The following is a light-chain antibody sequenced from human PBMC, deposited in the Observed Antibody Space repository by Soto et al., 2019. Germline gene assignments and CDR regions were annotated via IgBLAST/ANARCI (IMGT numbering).Light chain of an antibody. CDR1: QRIDNF. V-gene: IGKV1-39*01. Sequence: DIQMTQSPSFLSASVGDRVTITCRASQRIDNFLNWYQQKPGKAPKLLIYGASSLQSGVPSRFSGSGSGTDFTLTITSLQPEDSATYHCQQRYKTSLSSFGQGTNVDIK. CDR2: GAS. J-gene: IGKJ2*01. CDR3: QQRYKTSLSS.